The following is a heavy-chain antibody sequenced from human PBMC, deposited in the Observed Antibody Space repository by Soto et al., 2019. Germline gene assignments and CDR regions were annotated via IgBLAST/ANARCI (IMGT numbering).Heavy chain of an antibody. CDR1: GFTFSDYG. Sequence: PGGSLRLSCAASGFTFSDYGMHWVRQAPGKGLDWVSVIWYDGSHQNYADSVKGRFTIYRDSSKNIFYLEMNSLRVEDTAMYYCAREGGRSGLGVFDFWGQGILVTVSS. V-gene: IGHV3-33*01. CDR3: AREGGRSGLGVFDF. J-gene: IGHJ4*02. D-gene: IGHD1-26*01. CDR2: IWYDGSHQ.